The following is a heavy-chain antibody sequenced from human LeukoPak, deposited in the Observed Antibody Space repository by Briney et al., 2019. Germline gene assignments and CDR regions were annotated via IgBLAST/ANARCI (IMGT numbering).Heavy chain of an antibody. V-gene: IGHV1-2*02. CDR3: ARGIITYYYDSSGYFDAFDI. Sequence: ASVKVSCKASGYTFTGYYMHWVRQAPGQGLEWMGWINPNSGGTNYAQKFQGRVTMTRDTSISTAYMELSSLRSEDTAVYYCARGIITYYYDSSGYFDAFDIWGQGTMVTVSS. CDR1: GYTFTGYY. CDR2: INPNSGGT. J-gene: IGHJ3*02. D-gene: IGHD3-22*01.